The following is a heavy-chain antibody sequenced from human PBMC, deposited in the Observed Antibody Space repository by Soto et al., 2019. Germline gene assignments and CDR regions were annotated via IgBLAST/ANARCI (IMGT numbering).Heavy chain of an antibody. Sequence: QVPLVQSGAEVKKPGASVKVSCKASGYTFTSYDINWVRQATGQGLEWMGWMNPNSGNTGYAQKFQGRVTMTRNTSRSTGDMELSSLRSEDTAVYYCARGNREKQIIPIFAFTYYYYGMDVWGQGTTVTVSS. J-gene: IGHJ6*02. V-gene: IGHV1-8*01. D-gene: IGHD3-3*01. CDR3: ARGNREKQIIPIFAFTYYYYGMDV. CDR1: GYTFTSYD. CDR2: MNPNSGNT.